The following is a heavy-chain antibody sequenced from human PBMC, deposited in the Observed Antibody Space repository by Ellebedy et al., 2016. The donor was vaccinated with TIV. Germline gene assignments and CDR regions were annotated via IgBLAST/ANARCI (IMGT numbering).Heavy chain of an antibody. J-gene: IGHJ4*02. CDR1: AESIGTHY. Sequence: SETLSLXCSVSAESIGTHYWSWIRQPPGKGLEWIGYIHYSGSTNYNPSLKSRVTISVDTSKNQFSLKLSSVTAADTAVYYCARDNRRYGARDYWGQGTLVTVSS. CDR2: IHYSGST. CDR3: ARDNRRYGARDY. V-gene: IGHV4-59*11. D-gene: IGHD2/OR15-2a*01.